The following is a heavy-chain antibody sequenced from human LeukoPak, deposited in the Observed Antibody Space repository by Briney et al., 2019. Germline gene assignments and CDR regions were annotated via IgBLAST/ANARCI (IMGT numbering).Heavy chain of an antibody. CDR2: ISYDGTNK. CDR1: GFTFSNYA. Sequence: GGSLRLSCAASGFTFSNYAMHWVRQAPGKGLEWVAVISYDGTNKYYPDSVKGRFTIYRDNSYNTLYLQVDSLTAEDTAVYYCAKESTTYYYYGMHVWGQGTTVTVSS. CDR3: AKESTTYYYYGMHV. D-gene: IGHD2/OR15-2a*01. V-gene: IGHV3-30*18. J-gene: IGHJ6*02.